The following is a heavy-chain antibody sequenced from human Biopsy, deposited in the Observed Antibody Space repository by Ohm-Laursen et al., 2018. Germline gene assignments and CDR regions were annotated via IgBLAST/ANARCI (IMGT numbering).Heavy chain of an antibody. Sequence: TLSLTCTVSGDSISSYYWSWIRQPAGKGLEWIGRIYSSGSTNYNPSLKSRVTMSVDTSKNQFSLILSSMTAADTAVYYCAREPRIAAVAYFDPWGQGALVTVPS. CDR3: AREPRIAAVAYFDP. CDR1: GDSISSYY. J-gene: IGHJ5*02. CDR2: IYSSGST. V-gene: IGHV4-4*07. D-gene: IGHD6-13*01.